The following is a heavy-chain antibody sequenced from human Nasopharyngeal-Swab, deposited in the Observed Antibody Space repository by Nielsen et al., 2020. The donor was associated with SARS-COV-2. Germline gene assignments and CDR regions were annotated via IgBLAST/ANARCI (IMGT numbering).Heavy chain of an antibody. CDR3: ARDCTNGVCLYYYYGMDV. J-gene: IGHJ6*02. V-gene: IGHV1-2*02. CDR1: GYTFTGYY. Sequence: ASVKVSCKASGYTFTGYYMHWVRQAPGQGLEWMGWINPNSGGTNYAQKFQGRVTMTRDTSISTAYMELSRLRSDDTAVYYCARDCTNGVCLYYYYGMDVWGQGTTVTVSS. CDR2: INPNSGGT. D-gene: IGHD2-8*01.